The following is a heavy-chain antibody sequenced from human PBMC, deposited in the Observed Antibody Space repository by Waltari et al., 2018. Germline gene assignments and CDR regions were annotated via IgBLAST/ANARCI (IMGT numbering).Heavy chain of an antibody. CDR2: INGDGSTI. J-gene: IGHJ4*02. CDR1: GFTFSSYW. D-gene: IGHD3-9*01. Sequence: EVHLEESGGGVVQPGGSLRLSCAASGFTFSSYWMHWVRQAPGKGLVWVSRINGDGSTITYADSVKGRFTISRDNAKNTLYLQLNSLRVEDTAVYYCASAYYDILDWGQGTLVTVSS. V-gene: IGHV3-74*01. CDR3: ASAYYDILD.